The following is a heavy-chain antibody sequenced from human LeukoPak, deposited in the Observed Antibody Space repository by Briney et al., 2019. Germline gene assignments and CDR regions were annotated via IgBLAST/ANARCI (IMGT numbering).Heavy chain of an antibody. CDR1: GFTFSNYE. CDR2: IGGSGVTK. Sequence: GGSLRLSCAASGFTFSNYEMNWARQAPGKGPEWISYIGGSGVTKRYADSVKGRFSISRDNAKNSLDLQMNSLRVEDTGVYYCARADYYGSPGHFGMDVWGRGTTVTVSS. J-gene: IGHJ6*02. V-gene: IGHV3-48*03. D-gene: IGHD3-10*01. CDR3: ARADYYGSPGHFGMDV.